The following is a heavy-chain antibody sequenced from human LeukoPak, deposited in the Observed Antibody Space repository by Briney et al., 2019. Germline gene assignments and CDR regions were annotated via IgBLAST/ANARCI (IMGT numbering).Heavy chain of an antibody. CDR3: ARHRTRIAADY. CDR2: TYYSGST. D-gene: IGHD6-13*01. CDR1: GGSISSSSYY. J-gene: IGHJ4*02. Sequence: SETPSLTCTVSGGSISSSSYYWGWIRQPPGKGLEWIGSTYYSGSTYYNPSLKSRVTISVDTSKNQFSLKLSSVTAADTAVYYCARHRTRIAADYWGQGTLVTVSS. V-gene: IGHV4-39*01.